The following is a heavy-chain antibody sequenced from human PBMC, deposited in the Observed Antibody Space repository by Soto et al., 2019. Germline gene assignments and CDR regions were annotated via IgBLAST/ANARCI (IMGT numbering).Heavy chain of an antibody. CDR2: ICYTGNT. J-gene: IGHJ4*02. CDR1: GGSISSYC. Sequence: SETLSLTCTVSGGSISSYCWCWVRQPPGKGLEWIGYICYTGNTIYNPSLKSRVTISIDTSKNQFSLNLSSVTAADTAVYFCARDSAYSNYFDYWGQGTLVT. V-gene: IGHV4-59*01. CDR3: ARDSAYSNYFDY. D-gene: IGHD4-4*01.